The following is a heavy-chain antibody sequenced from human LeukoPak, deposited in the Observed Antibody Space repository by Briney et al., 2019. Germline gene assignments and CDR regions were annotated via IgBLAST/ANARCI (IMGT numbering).Heavy chain of an antibody. CDR2: IYHSGST. J-gene: IGHJ1*01. Sequence: SETLSLTCAVSGYSISSGYYWGWIRQPPGKGLEWIGSIYHSGSTYYNPSLKSRVTTSVDTSKNQFSLKLSSVTAADTAVYYCARTLYSSSSAYFQHWGQGTLVTVSS. CDR3: ARTLYSSSSAYFQH. V-gene: IGHV4-38-2*01. CDR1: GYSISSGYY. D-gene: IGHD6-6*01.